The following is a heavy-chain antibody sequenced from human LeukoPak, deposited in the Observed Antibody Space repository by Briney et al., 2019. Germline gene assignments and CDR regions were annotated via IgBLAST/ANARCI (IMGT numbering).Heavy chain of an antibody. J-gene: IGHJ4*02. CDR1: GFTVSSNY. CDR3: ARAVPPVMTFDY. D-gene: IGHD2-21*01. CDR2: IYSGGST. Sequence: GGSLRLSCAASGFTVSSNYMSCVRQAPGKGLEGVSVIYSGGSTYYSDSVKGRFTISRDNSKNTLYLQMNSLRAEDTAVYYCARAVPPVMTFDYWGQGTLVTVSS. V-gene: IGHV3-53*01.